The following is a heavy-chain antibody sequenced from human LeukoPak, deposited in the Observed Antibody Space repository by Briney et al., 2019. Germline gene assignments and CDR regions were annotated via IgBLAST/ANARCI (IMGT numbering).Heavy chain of an antibody. D-gene: IGHD2-21*01. J-gene: IGHJ4*02. Sequence: GGSLRLSCAASGFIFNKAWMNWVRRAPGKGPEWVGRIKSNNDGGTTDYASPVEGRFIISRDDSKNTIYLQMNRLIIDDTAIYYCTPVMVEDRGFWGQGTLVTVPS. CDR1: GFIFNKAW. CDR3: TPVMVEDRGF. V-gene: IGHV3-15*01. CDR2: IKSNNDGGTT.